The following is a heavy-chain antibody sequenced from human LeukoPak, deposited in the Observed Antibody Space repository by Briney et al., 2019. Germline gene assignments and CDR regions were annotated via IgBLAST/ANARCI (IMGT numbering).Heavy chain of an antibody. CDR1: GYTFTSYY. D-gene: IGHD1-26*01. CDR3: AREVGATLAY. CDR2: INPSGGST. J-gene: IGHJ4*02. V-gene: IGHV1-46*01. Sequence: ASVKVSCKASGYTFTSYYMHWVRQAPGQGLEWMGIINPSGGSTSYAQKFQGRVTISVDTSKNQFSLKLSSVTAADTAVYYCAREVGATLAYWGQGTLVTVSS.